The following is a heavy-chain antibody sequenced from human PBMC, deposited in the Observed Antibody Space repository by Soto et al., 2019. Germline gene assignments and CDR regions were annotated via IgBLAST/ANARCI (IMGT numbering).Heavy chain of an antibody. Sequence: EVQLLESGGGLVQPGGSLRLSCAASGFTFNNYAMTWVRQAPWKGLEWVSAISGGGDTTSYADSVKGRFTVSSDGSKTTLYLQMSSLRAEDTALYYCEKGRGGSGSLTPRVDFWGQGTLVTVSS. CDR1: GFTFNNYA. CDR3: EKGRGGSGSLTPRVDF. CDR2: ISGGGDTT. V-gene: IGHV3-23*01. D-gene: IGHD3-10*01. J-gene: IGHJ4*02.